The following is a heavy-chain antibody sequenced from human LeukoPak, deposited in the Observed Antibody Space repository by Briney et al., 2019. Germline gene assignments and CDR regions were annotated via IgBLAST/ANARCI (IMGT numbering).Heavy chain of an antibody. Sequence: ASVKVSCKASGYTFTGYYMHWVRQAPGQGLEWMGWINPNSGGTNYAQKFQGRVTMTRDTSISTAYMELSRLRSDDTAVYYCARGPPIYYDSSGYYGPLGYWGQGTLVTVSS. V-gene: IGHV1-2*02. CDR2: INPNSGGT. D-gene: IGHD3-22*01. CDR3: ARGPPIYYDSSGYYGPLGY. CDR1: GYTFTGYY. J-gene: IGHJ4*02.